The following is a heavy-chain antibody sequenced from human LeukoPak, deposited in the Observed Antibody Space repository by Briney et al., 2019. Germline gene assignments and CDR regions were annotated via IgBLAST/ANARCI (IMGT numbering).Heavy chain of an antibody. V-gene: IGHV1-2*02. CDR2: INPNSGGT. Sequence: ASVKVSSTASGYTFTVYYMHWVRQAPGQGLEWMGWINPNSGGTNYAQKFQGRVTMTRDTSISTAYMELSRLRSDDTAVYYCARDCSGGSCYLAFDYWGQGTLVTVSS. CDR1: GYTFTVYY. CDR3: ARDCSGGSCYLAFDY. J-gene: IGHJ4*02. D-gene: IGHD2-15*01.